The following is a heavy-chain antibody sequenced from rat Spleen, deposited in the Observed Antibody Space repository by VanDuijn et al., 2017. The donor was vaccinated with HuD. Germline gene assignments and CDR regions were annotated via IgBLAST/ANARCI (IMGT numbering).Heavy chain of an antibody. D-gene: IGHD4-6*01. CDR1: GFTFSNYD. CDR2: ISTGGGNT. J-gene: IGHJ4*01. CDR3: TRDHFGVMDA. Sequence: EVQLVESGGGLVQPGRSLKVSCAASGFTFSNYDMAWVRQAPTKGLEWVASISTGGGNTYYRDSVKGRFTISRDNAKSTLYLQMNSLRSEDTATYYCTRDHFGVMDAWGQGASVTVSS. V-gene: IGHV5-25*01.